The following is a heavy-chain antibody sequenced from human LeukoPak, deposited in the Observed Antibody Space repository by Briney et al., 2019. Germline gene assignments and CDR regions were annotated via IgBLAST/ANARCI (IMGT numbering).Heavy chain of an antibody. CDR1: GGSISSYY. CDR2: IYTSGST. V-gene: IGHV4-4*07. J-gene: IGHJ4*02. CDR3: TREGWGVVVPAAIVFDY. D-gene: IGHD2-2*01. Sequence: SETLSLTCTVSGGSISSYYWSWIRQPAGKGLEWIGRIYTSGSTNYNPSLKSRVTMSVDTSKNQFSLKLSSVTAADTAVYYCTREGWGVVVPAAIVFDYWGQGTLVTVSS.